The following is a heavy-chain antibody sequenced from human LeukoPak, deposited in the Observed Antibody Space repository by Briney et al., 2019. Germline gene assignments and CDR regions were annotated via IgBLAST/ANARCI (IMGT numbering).Heavy chain of an antibody. V-gene: IGHV4-4*07. CDR2: IYTSGST. Sequence: SETLSLTCTVSGGSISSYYWSWIRQPAGKGLEWIGRIYTSGSTNYNPSLKSRVTMSVDTSKNQFSLKLSSVTAADTAVYYCAASTSDYGDYARFDPWGQGTLVSVSS. J-gene: IGHJ5*02. CDR3: AASTSDYGDYARFDP. D-gene: IGHD4-17*01. CDR1: GGSISSYY.